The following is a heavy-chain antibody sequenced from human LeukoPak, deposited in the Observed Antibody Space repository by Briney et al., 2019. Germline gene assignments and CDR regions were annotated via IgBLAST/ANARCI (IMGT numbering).Heavy chain of an antibody. D-gene: IGHD4-11*01. CDR1: GFTFSSYG. CDR3: AKDVTHLFDI. V-gene: IGHV3-30*02. J-gene: IGHJ3*02. CDR2: IRYDGSNK. Sequence: GGSLRLSCAASGFTFSSYGMHWVRQAPGKGLEWVAFIRYDGSNKYHADSVKGRFTISRDNSKNTLYLQMNSLRAEDTAVYYCAKDVTHLFDIWGQGTMVTVSS.